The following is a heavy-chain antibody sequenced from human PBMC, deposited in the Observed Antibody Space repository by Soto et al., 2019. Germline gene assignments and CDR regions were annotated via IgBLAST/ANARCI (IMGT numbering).Heavy chain of an antibody. CDR3: ARQAYHYDTNSFGY. Sequence: GESLKISCNGSGYSFTTYWIGWVRQMPGKGLEWMGVIYPGDSDIRFSPSFQGQVTISADMSLSTAYLQWSSLRVSDTAMYYCARQAYHYDTNSFGYWDQGTLVTVSS. J-gene: IGHJ4*02. CDR1: GYSFTTYW. CDR2: IYPGDSDI. D-gene: IGHD3-22*01. V-gene: IGHV5-51*01.